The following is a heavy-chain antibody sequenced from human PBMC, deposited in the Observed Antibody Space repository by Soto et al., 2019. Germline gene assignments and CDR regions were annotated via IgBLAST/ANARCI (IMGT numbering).Heavy chain of an antibody. CDR2: ISSSSSYI. V-gene: IGHV3-21*01. J-gene: IGHJ6*02. CDR3: AREEQQLVPFSYYYYGMDV. Sequence: PGGSLRLSCAASGFTFSSYSMNWVRQAPGKGLEWVSSISSSSSYIYYADSVKGRFTISRDNAKNSLYLQMNSLRAEDTAVYYCAREEQQLVPFSYYYYGMDVWGQGTTVTVSS. D-gene: IGHD6-13*01. CDR1: GFTFSSYS.